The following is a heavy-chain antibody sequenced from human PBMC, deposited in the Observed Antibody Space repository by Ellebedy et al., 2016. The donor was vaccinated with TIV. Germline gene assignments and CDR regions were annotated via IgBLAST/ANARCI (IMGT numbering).Heavy chain of an antibody. CDR3: ARDEYYDSSGYLDY. D-gene: IGHD3-22*01. CDR1: GFTFSSDA. V-gene: IGHV3-30-3*01. CDR2: ISYDGIIK. J-gene: IGHJ4*02. Sequence: GESLKISXAASGFTFSSDAMHWVRQAPGKGLEWVTLISYDGIIKYYAESVKGRVTISRDNSKNTLYLQMNSLRAEDTAVYYCARDEYYDSSGYLDYWGQGTLVTVSS.